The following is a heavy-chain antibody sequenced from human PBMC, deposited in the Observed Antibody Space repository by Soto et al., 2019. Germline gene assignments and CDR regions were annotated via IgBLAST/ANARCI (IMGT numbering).Heavy chain of an antibody. J-gene: IGHJ4*01. Sequence: GGSLRLSCAASGVTFSNAWINWVRQAPGKGLEWVGRIKSKTDGGTTDYAEPVKGRFAISRDDSNNMVYLQMNSLKIEDTAVYYCTTDSYSTIIIVRFDYWGHGTLVTFSS. CDR3: TTDSYSTIIIVRFDY. CDR2: IKSKTDGGTT. D-gene: IGHD3-22*01. V-gene: IGHV3-15*07. CDR1: GVTFSNAW.